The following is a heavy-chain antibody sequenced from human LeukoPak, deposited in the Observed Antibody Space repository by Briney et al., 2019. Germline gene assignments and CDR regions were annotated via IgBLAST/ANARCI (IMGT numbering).Heavy chain of an antibody. J-gene: IGHJ4*02. CDR3: ARVGYSSEWSNFDD. V-gene: IGHV1-2*02. CDR1: GYTFTDYR. Sequence: ASVRAPGKALGYTFTDYRTHWLPQAPGQGLEWMGWVKPNSGGTNYAQKVQGRVTMTRDTSISTAYMELSRLTSDDTAVYYCARVGYSSEWSNFDDWGPVTLVTVSS. D-gene: IGHD6-19*01. CDR2: VKPNSGGT.